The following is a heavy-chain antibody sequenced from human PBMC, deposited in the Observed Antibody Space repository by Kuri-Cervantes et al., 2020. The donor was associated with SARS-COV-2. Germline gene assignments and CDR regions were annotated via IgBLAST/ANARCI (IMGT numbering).Heavy chain of an antibody. CDR2: ISSGKDK. CDR3: ARDSGSRNFCYQ. D-gene: IGHD1-14*01. V-gene: IGHV3-30*03. CDR1: GFSLRDHG. J-gene: IGHJ4*02. Sequence: GESLKISCAATGFSLRDHGMFWVRQAPGKGLVWVALISSGKDKHYADSVRGRFSISRDTSENTLFLQMNSLRPADTAFYYCARDSGSRNFCYQWGQGTLVTVSS.